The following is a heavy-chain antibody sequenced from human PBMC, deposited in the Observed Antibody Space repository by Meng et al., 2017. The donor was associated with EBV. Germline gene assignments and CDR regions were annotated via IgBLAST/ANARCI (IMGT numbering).Heavy chain of an antibody. CDR1: GGTLSSYA. V-gene: IGHV1-69*06. CDR3: ARAEIAAAGRLDY. CDR2: IIPIFGTA. J-gene: IGHJ4*02. Sequence: QVRRVQSGAWVKKPGSSVKASCKASGGTLSSYAISWVRPAPGQGLEWMGGIIPIFGTANYAQKFQGRVTITADKSTSTAYMELSSLRSEDTAVYYCARAEIAAAGRLDYWGQGTLVTVSS. D-gene: IGHD6-13*01.